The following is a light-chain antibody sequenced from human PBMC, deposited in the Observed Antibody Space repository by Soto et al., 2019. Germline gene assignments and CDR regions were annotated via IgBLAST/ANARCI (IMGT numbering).Light chain of an antibody. CDR1: QSVSSN. J-gene: IGKJ5*01. CDR3: QQYNNWPPIT. CDR2: GAS. Sequence: EIVMPQSPATLSVSPGERATLSCRASQSVSSNLAWYQQKPGQAPRLLSYGASTRATGIPARFSGSGSGTEFTLTINNVAPEDSAIYYCQQYNNWPPITFGQGTRLEI. V-gene: IGKV3-15*01.